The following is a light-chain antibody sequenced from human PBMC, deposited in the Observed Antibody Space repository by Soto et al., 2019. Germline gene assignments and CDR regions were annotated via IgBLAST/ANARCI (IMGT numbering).Light chain of an antibody. CDR1: QSINIW. J-gene: IGKJ1*01. CDR2: LAS. V-gene: IGKV1-5*03. CDR3: QHYNSYSEA. Sequence: DIQMTQSPSTLSASVGDIVTITCRASQSINIWLAWYQQKPGRAPKLLIYLASTLASGVPSRFSGSGSGTEFTLTISSLQPDDFATYYCQHYNSYSEAFGQGTKVDIK.